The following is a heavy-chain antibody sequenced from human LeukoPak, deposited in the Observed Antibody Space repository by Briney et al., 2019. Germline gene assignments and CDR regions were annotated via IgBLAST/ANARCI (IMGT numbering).Heavy chain of an antibody. Sequence: SVKVSCKASGGTFNTYAISWVRQAPGQGLEWMGRIIPIFGTANYAQKFQGRVTITTDESTSTAYMELSSLRSEDTAVYYCAREAAPTIFGVVIPHMDVWGKGTTVTVSS. V-gene: IGHV1-69*05. D-gene: IGHD3-3*01. CDR1: GGTFNTYA. CDR2: IIPIFGTA. CDR3: AREAAPTIFGVVIPHMDV. J-gene: IGHJ6*03.